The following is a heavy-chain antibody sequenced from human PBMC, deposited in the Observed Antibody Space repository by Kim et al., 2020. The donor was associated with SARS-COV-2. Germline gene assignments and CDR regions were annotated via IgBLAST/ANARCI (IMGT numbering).Heavy chain of an antibody. V-gene: IGHV3-53*01. CDR2: IYSGGST. D-gene: IGHD3-3*01. Sequence: GGSLRLSCAASGFTVSSNYMSWVRQAPGKGLEWVSVIYSGGSTYYADSVKGRFTISRDNSKNTLYLQMNSLRAEDTAVYYCARVPRGIFGPRYFDYWGQGTLATVSS. J-gene: IGHJ4*02. CDR1: GFTVSSNY. CDR3: ARVPRGIFGPRYFDY.